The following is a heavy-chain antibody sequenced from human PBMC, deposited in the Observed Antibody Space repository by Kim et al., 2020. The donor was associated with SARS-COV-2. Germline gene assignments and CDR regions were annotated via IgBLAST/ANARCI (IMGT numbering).Heavy chain of an antibody. CDR3: ARKIAARPFDY. J-gene: IGHJ4*02. V-gene: IGHV4-31*02. D-gene: IGHD6-6*01. Sequence: TYHHPPLKSRVTRSVDTSKNQFSLKLSSVTAADTAVYYCARKIAARPFDYWGQGTLVTVSS. CDR2: T.